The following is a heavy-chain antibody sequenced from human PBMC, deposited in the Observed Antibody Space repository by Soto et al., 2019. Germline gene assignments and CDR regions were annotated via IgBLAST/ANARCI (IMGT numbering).Heavy chain of an antibody. V-gene: IGHV3-7*03. CDR1: GFTFSSYW. Sequence: GGSLRLSCAASGFTFSSYWMSGVRQAPGKGLEWVAHTRQDGGQEYYVDSVKGRFTISRDNAKNSLYLQMNSLRVEDTAVYYCARYPNPTVAGLPFDLWGQGTLVTVSS. J-gene: IGHJ4*02. D-gene: IGHD6-19*01. CDR3: ARYPNPTVAGLPFDL. CDR2: TRQDGGQE.